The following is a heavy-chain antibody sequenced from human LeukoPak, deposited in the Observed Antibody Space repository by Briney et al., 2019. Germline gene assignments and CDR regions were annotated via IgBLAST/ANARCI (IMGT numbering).Heavy chain of an antibody. J-gene: IGHJ6*03. V-gene: IGHV4-34*01. D-gene: IGHD2-15*01. CDR1: GGSFSGYY. Sequence: SETLSLTCAVYGGSFSGYYWSWIRQPPGKGLEWIGEINHSGSTNYNPSLKSRVTISVDTSKNQFSLKLSSVTAADTAVYYCARSFRSCSGGSCSSRRYYYYMDVWAKGPRSPSP. CDR3: ARSFRSCSGGSCSSRRYYYYMDV. CDR2: INHSGST.